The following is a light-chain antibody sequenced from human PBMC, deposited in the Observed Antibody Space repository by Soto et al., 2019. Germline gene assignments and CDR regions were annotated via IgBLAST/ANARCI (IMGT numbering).Light chain of an antibody. CDR1: SSDVGGYNY. V-gene: IGLV2-8*01. CDR3: ASYAGTRLFV. CDR2: EVN. Sequence: QSALTQPPSASGSPGQSVAISCTGTSSDVGGYNYVSWYQQHPGKAPKLMIYEVNKRPSGVPDRFSGSKSGNTASLTVSGLQAEDEADYYCASYAGTRLFVFVSGTQVTVL. J-gene: IGLJ1*01.